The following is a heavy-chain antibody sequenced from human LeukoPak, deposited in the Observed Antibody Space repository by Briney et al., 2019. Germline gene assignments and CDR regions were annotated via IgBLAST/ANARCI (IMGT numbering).Heavy chain of an antibody. Sequence: ASETLSLTCTVSGGSISNYYWGWIRQPPGKGLEWIGSIYYSGSTYYNPSLKSRVTISVDTSKNQFSLKLSSVTAADTAVYYCARHDYGSGSYYPMYYFDYWGQGTLVTVSS. CDR1: GGSISNYY. D-gene: IGHD3-10*01. J-gene: IGHJ4*02. CDR2: IYYSGST. V-gene: IGHV4-39*01. CDR3: ARHDYGSGSYYPMYYFDY.